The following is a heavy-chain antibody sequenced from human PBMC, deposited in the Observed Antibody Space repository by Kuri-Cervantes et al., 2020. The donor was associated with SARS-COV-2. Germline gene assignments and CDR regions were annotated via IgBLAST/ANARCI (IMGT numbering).Heavy chain of an antibody. CDR1: GGSISSSY. Sequence: GSLRLSCTVSGGSISSSYWSWIRQPPGKGLEWIAYIFYSGSTGYNPSLKSRVTISVDTSKNQFSLKLSSVTAADTAVYYCARVPPPIYYYGMDVWGQGTTVTVSS. CDR3: ARVPPPIYYYGMDV. CDR2: IFYSGST. V-gene: IGHV4-59*01. J-gene: IGHJ6*02.